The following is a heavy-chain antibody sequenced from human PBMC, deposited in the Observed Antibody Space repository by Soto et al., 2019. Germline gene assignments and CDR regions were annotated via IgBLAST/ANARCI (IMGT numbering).Heavy chain of an antibody. J-gene: IGHJ4*02. Sequence: PSETLSLTCTVYGGSFSSFYWSWIRQSPGKGLEWIGEIHHSGTTNYNPSLKSRVTISVDTSKNQFSLKLSSVTAADTAVYYCASRIIVGATSAENWGQGTLVTVSS. V-gene: IGHV4-34*01. CDR2: IHHSGTT. D-gene: IGHD1-26*01. CDR3: ASRIIVGATSAEN. CDR1: GGSFSSFY.